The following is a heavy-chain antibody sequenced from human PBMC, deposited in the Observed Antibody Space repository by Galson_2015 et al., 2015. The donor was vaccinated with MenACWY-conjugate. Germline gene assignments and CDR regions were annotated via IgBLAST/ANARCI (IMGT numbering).Heavy chain of an antibody. Sequence: SLRLSCAASRFTFSSYYMTWVRQAPGKGLEWVANIKQDGSEKYYVDSVKGRFTISRDNAKNSLYLQMNSLRAEDTAVDYCARESYDSSGYYYGYWGQGTLVTVSP. CDR1: RFTFSSYY. CDR2: IKQDGSEK. D-gene: IGHD3-22*01. J-gene: IGHJ4*02. V-gene: IGHV3-7*03. CDR3: ARESYDSSGYYYGY.